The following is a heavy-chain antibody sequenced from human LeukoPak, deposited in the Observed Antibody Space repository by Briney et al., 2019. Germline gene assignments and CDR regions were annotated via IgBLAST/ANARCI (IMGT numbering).Heavy chain of an antibody. CDR2: INRDGSET. V-gene: IGHV3-7*01. J-gene: IGHJ4*02. CDR3: ARSCGSGFYFDY. CDR1: EFTFTDYW. Sequence: GGSLRLSRVASEFTFTDYWMGWVRQAPGKGLEWVANINRDGSETYYMDSVKGRFTISRDNAKNLLYLQMSSLRVEDTAVYYCARSCGSGFYFDYWGQGTLVTVSS. D-gene: IGHD3-10*01.